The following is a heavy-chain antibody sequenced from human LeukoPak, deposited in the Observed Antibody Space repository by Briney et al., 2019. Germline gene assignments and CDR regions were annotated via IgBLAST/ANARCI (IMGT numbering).Heavy chain of an antibody. Sequence: SETLSLTCAVYGGSFSGYYWTWIRQPPGKGLEWLGEINHSGGTYYNPSLKSRVTISVDTSKNQFSLKLSSVTAADTAVYYCARRGATNDAFDIWGQGTMVTVSS. J-gene: IGHJ3*02. CDR3: ARRGATNDAFDI. CDR2: INHSGGT. D-gene: IGHD1/OR15-1a*01. CDR1: GGSFSGYY. V-gene: IGHV4-34*01.